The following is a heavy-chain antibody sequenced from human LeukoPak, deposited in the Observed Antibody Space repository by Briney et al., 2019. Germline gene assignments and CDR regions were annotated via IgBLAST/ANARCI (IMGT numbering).Heavy chain of an antibody. Sequence: GGSLRLSCAASGFTFSSYSMNWVRQAPGKGLEWVSSISSSSSYIYYADSVKGRFTISRDNAKNSLYLQMNSLRAEDTAVYYCARELVKYITIFGVVNLTLYYYYGMDVWGQGTTVTVSS. CDR3: ARELVKYITIFGVVNLTLYYYYGMDV. V-gene: IGHV3-21*01. D-gene: IGHD3-3*01. CDR2: ISSSSSYI. CDR1: GFTFSSYS. J-gene: IGHJ6*02.